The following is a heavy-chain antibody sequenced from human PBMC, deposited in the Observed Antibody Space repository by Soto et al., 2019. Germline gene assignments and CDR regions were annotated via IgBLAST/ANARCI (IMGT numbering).Heavy chain of an antibody. CDR1: GFTFSSYW. CDR2: IKKDGSEK. Sequence: GGSLRLSCAASGFTFSSYWMSWIRQAPRKWLEWVSNIKKDGSEKYYVDSVQSRFTISHNNAKNSLYLQMTSLRADDPAVYYCARVRYCSGSQHEGVFGTWGQGTMVSVAS. V-gene: IGHV3-7*05. D-gene: IGHD6-19*01. J-gene: IGHJ3*02. CDR3: ARVRYCSGSQHEGVFGT.